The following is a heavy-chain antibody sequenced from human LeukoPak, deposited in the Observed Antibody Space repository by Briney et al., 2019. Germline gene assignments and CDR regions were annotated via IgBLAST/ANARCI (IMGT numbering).Heavy chain of an antibody. D-gene: IGHD3-10*01. CDR3: ARGSVGLDTADYFDY. Sequence: SETLSLTCAVYGGSFSGYYWSWIRQPPGKRLEWIGEINHSGSTNYNPSLKSRVTISVDTSKNQFSLKLSSVTAADTAVYYCARGSVGLDTADYFDYWGQGTLVTVSS. CDR2: INHSGST. CDR1: GGSFSGYY. V-gene: IGHV4-34*01. J-gene: IGHJ4*02.